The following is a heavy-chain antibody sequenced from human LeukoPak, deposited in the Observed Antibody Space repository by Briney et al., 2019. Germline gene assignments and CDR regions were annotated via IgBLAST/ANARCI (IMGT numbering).Heavy chain of an antibody. Sequence: PSQTLSLTCTVSGGSISSGDYYWSWIRQPPGKGLEWIGYIYYSGSTYYNPSLKSRVTISVDTSKNQFSLKLSSVTAADTAVYYCARVPLYCGGDRLYFDYWGQGTLVTVSS. CDR2: IYYSGST. J-gene: IGHJ4*02. CDR3: ARVPLYCGGDRLYFDY. D-gene: IGHD2-21*01. CDR1: GGSISSGDYY. V-gene: IGHV4-30-4*08.